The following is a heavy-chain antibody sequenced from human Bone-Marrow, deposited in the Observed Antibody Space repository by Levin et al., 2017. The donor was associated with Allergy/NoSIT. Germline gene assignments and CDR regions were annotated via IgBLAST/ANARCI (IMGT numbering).Heavy chain of an antibody. V-gene: IGHV3-30*04. CDR1: GFTFNLYT. CDR2: SSFDGSEQ. D-gene: IGHD3-16*01. Sequence: PGGSLRLSCAASGFTFNLYTMHWVRQAPGKGPEWLGLSSFDGSEQHYADSVKGRFTISRDNSKDRLFLQMNNVTRDDTALYYCVRLDRGVLPFDFWGRGTLVTVSS. J-gene: IGHJ4*02. CDR3: VRLDRGVLPFDF.